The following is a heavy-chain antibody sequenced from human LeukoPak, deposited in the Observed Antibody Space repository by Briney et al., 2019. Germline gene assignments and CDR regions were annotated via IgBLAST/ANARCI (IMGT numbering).Heavy chain of an antibody. V-gene: IGHV1-2*02. D-gene: IGHD6-13*01. CDR1: GYTFTGYY. CDR2: INPISGGT. Sequence: ASVKVSCKASGYTFTGYYMHWVRQAPGQGLEWMGWINPISGGTNYAQKFQGRVTMTRDTSISTAYMELSSLRSDDTAVYYCARVVAAAGTSWFDPWGQGTLVTVSS. J-gene: IGHJ5*02. CDR3: ARVVAAAGTSWFDP.